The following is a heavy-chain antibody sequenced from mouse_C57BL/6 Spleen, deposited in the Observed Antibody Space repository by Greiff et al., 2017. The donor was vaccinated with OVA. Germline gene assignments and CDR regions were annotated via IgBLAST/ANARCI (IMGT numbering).Heavy chain of an antibody. CDR3: TRGGYYGSSPYWYFDV. CDR1: GYTFTDYN. CDR2: INPNNGGT. Sequence: VQLQQSGPELVKPGASVKMSCKASGYTFTDYNMHWVKQSHGKSLEWIGYINPNNGGTSYNQKFKGKVTLTVHKSYSTAYMELRSLTSEESAVYYCTRGGYYGSSPYWYFDVWGTGTTVTVSS. V-gene: IGHV1-22*01. D-gene: IGHD1-1*01. J-gene: IGHJ1*03.